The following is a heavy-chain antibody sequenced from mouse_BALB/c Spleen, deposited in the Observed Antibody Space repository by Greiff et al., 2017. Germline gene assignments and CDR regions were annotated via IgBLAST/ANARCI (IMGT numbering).Heavy chain of an antibody. Sequence: EVQRVESGPGLVKPSQSLSLTCTVTGYSITSDYAWNWIRQFPGNKLEWMGYISYSGSTSYNPSLKSRISITRDTSKNQFFLQLNSVTTEDTATYYCARAHIRQLGLRGAMDYWGQGTSVTVSS. D-gene: IGHD3-2*01. V-gene: IGHV3-2*02. J-gene: IGHJ4*01. CDR2: ISYSGST. CDR3: ARAHIRQLGLRGAMDY. CDR1: GYSITSDYA.